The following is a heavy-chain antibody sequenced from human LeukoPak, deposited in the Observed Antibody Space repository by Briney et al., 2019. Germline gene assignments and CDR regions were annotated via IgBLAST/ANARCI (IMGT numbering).Heavy chain of an antibody. CDR3: ARGKSPGSGSSPFDY. J-gene: IGHJ4*02. V-gene: IGHV1-69*13. Sequence: ASVKVSCKASGGTFSSYAISWVRQAPGQGLEWMGGIIPIFGTANYAQKFQGRVTITADESTSTAYMELSSLRSEDTAVYYCARGKSPGSGSSPFDYWGQGTLVTVSS. D-gene: IGHD3-10*01. CDR2: IIPIFGTA. CDR1: GGTFSSYA.